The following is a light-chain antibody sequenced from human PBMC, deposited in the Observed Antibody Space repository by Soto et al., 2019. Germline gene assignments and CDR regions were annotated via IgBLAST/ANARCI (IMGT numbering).Light chain of an antibody. CDR3: QPYNSYSRT. Sequence: DIQMPQSPSTLSASVGDRVTITCRASQSLDSWLAWYQHKPGKAPKLLIFKASTLETGVPSRFSGSGSETEFTLTISSLQPDDSATYYCQPYNSYSRTFGQWTKVEIK. J-gene: IGKJ1*01. V-gene: IGKV1-5*03. CDR1: QSLDSW. CDR2: KAS.